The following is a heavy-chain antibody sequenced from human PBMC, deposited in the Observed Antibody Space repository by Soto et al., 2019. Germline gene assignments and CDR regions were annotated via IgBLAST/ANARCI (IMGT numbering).Heavy chain of an antibody. CDR1: GGSISSYY. D-gene: IGHD3-10*01. J-gene: IGHJ6*02. V-gene: IGHV4-59*01. Sequence: PSETLSLTCTVSGGSISSYYWSWIRQPPGQGLEWIGYIYYSGSTNYNPSLKSRVTISVDTSKNQFSLKLSSVTAADTAVYYCARVTEGQTMVRGVIRYYYYYGMDVWGQGTTVT. CDR2: IYYSGST. CDR3: ARVTEGQTMVRGVIRYYYYYGMDV.